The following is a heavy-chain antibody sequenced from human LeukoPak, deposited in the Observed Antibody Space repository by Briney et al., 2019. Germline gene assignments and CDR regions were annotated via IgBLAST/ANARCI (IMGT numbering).Heavy chain of an antibody. V-gene: IGHV3-30*02. J-gene: IGHJ4*02. Sequence: GGSRRLSCAASGFTFSNYGMHWVRQAPGKGLDWVAAIWPDGINQDYADSVRGRFTISRDNSKNILYLQMNSLGAEDTALYYCAKDCGGDCHVYCWGQGTLVTVSS. CDR3: AKDCGGDCHVYC. CDR1: GFTFSNYG. D-gene: IGHD2-21*02. CDR2: IWPDGINQ.